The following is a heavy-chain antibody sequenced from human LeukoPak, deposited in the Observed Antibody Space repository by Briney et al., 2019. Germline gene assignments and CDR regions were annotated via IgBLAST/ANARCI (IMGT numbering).Heavy chain of an antibody. CDR3: ARHGSITMVRGRLRYYYMDV. J-gene: IGHJ6*03. CDR1: GFTVSSNS. D-gene: IGHD3-10*01. Sequence: PGGSLRLSCTVSGFTVSSNSMSWVRQAPGKGLEWVSFIYSDNTHYSDSVKGRFTISRDNSKNTLYLQMNSLRAEDTGVYYCARHGSITMVRGRLRYYYMDVWGKGTTVTISS. CDR2: IYSDNT. V-gene: IGHV3-53*01.